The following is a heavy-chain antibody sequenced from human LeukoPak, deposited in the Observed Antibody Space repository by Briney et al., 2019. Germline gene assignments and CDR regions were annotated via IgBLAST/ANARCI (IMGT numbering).Heavy chain of an antibody. Sequence: SETLSLTCAVYGGSFSGYYWSWIRQPPGKGLEWIGEINHSGSTNYNPSLKSRVTISVDTSKNQFSLKLSSVTAADTAVYYCARGRLYYYDSRGYYPTFDYRGQGTLVTVSS. CDR1: GGSFSGYY. CDR2: INHSGST. CDR3: ARGRLYYYDSRGYYPTFDY. V-gene: IGHV4-34*01. J-gene: IGHJ4*02. D-gene: IGHD3-22*01.